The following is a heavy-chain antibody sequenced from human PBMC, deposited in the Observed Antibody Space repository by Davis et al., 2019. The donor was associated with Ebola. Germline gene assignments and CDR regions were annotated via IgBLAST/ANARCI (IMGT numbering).Heavy chain of an antibody. CDR1: GFTFSSYS. D-gene: IGHD1-26*01. V-gene: IGHV3-7*01. J-gene: IGHJ5*02. CDR3: ARDRWDNWFDP. Sequence: GESLKISCAASGFTFSSYSMNWVRQAPGKGLEWVANIKQDGSEKYYVDSVKGRFTISRDNAKNSLYLQMNSLRAEDTAVYYCARDRWDNWFDPWGQGTLVTVSS. CDR2: IKQDGSEK.